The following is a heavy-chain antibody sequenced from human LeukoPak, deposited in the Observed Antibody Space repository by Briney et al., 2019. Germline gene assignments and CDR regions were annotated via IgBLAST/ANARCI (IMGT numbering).Heavy chain of an antibody. D-gene: IGHD4/OR15-4a*01. Sequence: GGSLRLSCAASGFTFSSYEMNWVRQAPGKGLEWVSYISSSGSTIYYADSVKGRFTISRDNAKNSLYLQMNSLRAEDTALYYCARDPANAALDYWGQGTLVTVSS. CDR1: GFTFSSYE. V-gene: IGHV3-48*03. CDR2: ISSSGSTI. J-gene: IGHJ4*02. CDR3: ARDPANAALDY.